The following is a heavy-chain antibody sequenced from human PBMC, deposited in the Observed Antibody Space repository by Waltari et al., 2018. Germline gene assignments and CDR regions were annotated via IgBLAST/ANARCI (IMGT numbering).Heavy chain of an antibody. J-gene: IGHJ6*02. CDR2: IYTSGST. CDR3: ARDTRSWTRPDDSGGYDYYYYYAMDV. D-gene: IGHD6-25*01. V-gene: IGHV4-61*02. Sequence: QVQLQESGPGLVKASQTLSLTCTVSGFSISGGSYYWHWIRPPAGKGLEWIGRIYTSGSTNYNPSLKSRVTISLDTSKNQVSLTLSTVTAADTALYYCARDTRSWTRPDDSGGYDYYYYYAMDVWGQGTTVTVSS. CDR1: GFSISGGSYY.